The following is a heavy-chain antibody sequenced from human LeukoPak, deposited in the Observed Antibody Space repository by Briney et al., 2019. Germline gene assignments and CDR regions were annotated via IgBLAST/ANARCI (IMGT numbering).Heavy chain of an antibody. V-gene: IGHV3-23*01. CDR1: GFIFRNYA. Sequence: GGSLRLSCAASGFIFRNYAMSWVRQAPGKGLEWVSLFSIGGATTYYADSVKGRFTISRDNSKNTLYLQMNSLRAEDTAVYYCARETASEDYDSSGYLRWFDPWGQGTLVTVSS. CDR3: ARETASEDYDSSGYLRWFDP. J-gene: IGHJ5*02. CDR2: FSIGGATT. D-gene: IGHD3-22*01.